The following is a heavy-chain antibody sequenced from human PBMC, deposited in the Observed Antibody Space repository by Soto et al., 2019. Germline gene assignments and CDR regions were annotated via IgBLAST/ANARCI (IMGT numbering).Heavy chain of an antibody. V-gene: IGHV1-8*01. CDR1: GYTLSNYD. J-gene: IGHJ4*02. CDR2: MNPNSGNT. CDR3: ARGMYSSSGMDFFY. Sequence: GASVKVSCKASGYTLSNYDVNWVRQATGQGLEWVGWMNPNSGNTGYGQKFQGRVTMTRNTAISTAYMELSGLRSEDTAIYYCARGMYSSSGMDFFYWGQGTLVTVSS. D-gene: IGHD6-6*01.